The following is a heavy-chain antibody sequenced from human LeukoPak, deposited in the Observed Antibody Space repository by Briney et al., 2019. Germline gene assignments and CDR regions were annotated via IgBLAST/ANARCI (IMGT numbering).Heavy chain of an antibody. J-gene: IGHJ4*02. CDR2: MVGSVGST. CDR1: GFTFSSYA. D-gene: IGHD3/OR15-3a*01. Sequence: GGSLRLSCAASGFTFSSYAMAWVRQAPGKGLEWVSAMVGSVGSTYYADSVKGRFTISRDNSKKTLYLEMNSLRAEDTAVYYCAKLRPGFMFFFDYWGQRTLVTVSS. CDR3: AKLRPGFMFFFDY. V-gene: IGHV3-23*01.